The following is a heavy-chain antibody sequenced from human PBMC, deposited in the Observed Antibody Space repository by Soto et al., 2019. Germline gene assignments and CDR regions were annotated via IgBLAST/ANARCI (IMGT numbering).Heavy chain of an antibody. Sequence: VASVKVSCKASGGTFSSYTISWVRQAPGQGLEWMGRIIPILGIANYAQKFQGRVTITADKSTSTAYMELSSLRSEDTAVYYCARVWGYCTNGVCPVGVGWFDPWGQGTLVTVSS. D-gene: IGHD2-8*01. CDR2: IIPILGIA. J-gene: IGHJ5*02. V-gene: IGHV1-69*02. CDR3: ARVWGYCTNGVCPVGVGWFDP. CDR1: GGTFSSYT.